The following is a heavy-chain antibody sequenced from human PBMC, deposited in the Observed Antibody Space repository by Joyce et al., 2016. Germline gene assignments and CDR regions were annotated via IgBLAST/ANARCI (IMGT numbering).Heavy chain of an antibody. D-gene: IGHD3-10*01. CDR3: ARRGGDFYYYDMDV. V-gene: IGHV3-30*04. CDR1: EFTFSIYA. Sequence: QVQLVESGGGVVQPGRSLRRSCEASEFTFSIYAMHWVRQAPGKGLEWVAFISYDGSNKYYADSVKGRFTISRDNSKDTLYLQMDGLRTEDTAVYYCARRGGDFYYYDMDVWGQGTTVTVSS. CDR2: ISYDGSNK. J-gene: IGHJ6*02.